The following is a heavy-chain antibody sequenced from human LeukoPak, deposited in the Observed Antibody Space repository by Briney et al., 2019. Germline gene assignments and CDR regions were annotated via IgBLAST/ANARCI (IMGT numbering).Heavy chain of an antibody. CDR1: GFTFSSYG. V-gene: IGHV3-30*19. J-gene: IGHJ4*02. D-gene: IGHD3-3*01. CDR2: TSFDGSNK. Sequence: PGGSLRLSCAASGFTFSSYGMHWVRQAPGKGLEWVAFTSFDGSNKHYADSVRGRFTISRDNSKNTLYLQVKSLRAEDTAVYYCAREYDFWSGYFAYFDYWGQGTLVTVS. CDR3: AREYDFWSGYFAYFDY.